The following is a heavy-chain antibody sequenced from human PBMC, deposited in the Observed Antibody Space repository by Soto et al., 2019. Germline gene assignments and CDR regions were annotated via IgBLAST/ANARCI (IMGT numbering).Heavy chain of an antibody. CDR1: GSTFTSYA. CDR2: IIPNFGTA. V-gene: IGHV1-69*05. D-gene: IGHD3-22*01. Sequence: VASVKVSYKASGSTFTSYAISWVRQAPGQGLEWMGGIIPNFGTANYAQKLQGRVTITTDTSTSTAYMELRSLRSDDTAVYYCARGTCDSSGDNFDYWGQGTLVTVS. J-gene: IGHJ4*02. CDR3: ARGTCDSSGDNFDY.